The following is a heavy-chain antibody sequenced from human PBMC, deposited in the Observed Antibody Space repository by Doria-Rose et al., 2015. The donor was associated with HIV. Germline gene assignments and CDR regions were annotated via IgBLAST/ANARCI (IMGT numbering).Heavy chain of an antibody. CDR2: IKQDGSEK. J-gene: IGHJ3*02. CDR1: GFTLSSYW. D-gene: IGHD3-22*01. V-gene: IGHV3-7*05. Sequence: VQLVQSGGGLVQPGGSLRLSCAASGFTLSSYWMSWARQAPGKGLEWVANIKQDGSEKYFVDSVKGRFTISRDNAKNSLYLQMNSLRAEDTAVYYCARGPVITSGDAFDIWGQGTMVTVSS. CDR3: ARGPVITSGDAFDI.